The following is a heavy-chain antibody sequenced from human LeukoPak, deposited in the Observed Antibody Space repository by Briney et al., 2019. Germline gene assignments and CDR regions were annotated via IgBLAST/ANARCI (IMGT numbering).Heavy chain of an antibody. Sequence: SQTLSLTCALSGDSISSNSAAWDWIRQSPSRGLEWLGRTYYRSKLYNDYAVSVKSRITINPDTSKTPFSLQLNSVPPEDTAVYYCARGSVFGVVTNPYYYGMDVWGQGTTVTVSS. V-gene: IGHV6-1*01. CDR2: TYYRSKLYN. D-gene: IGHD3-3*01. CDR3: ARGSVFGVVTNPYYYGMDV. CDR1: GDSISSNSAA. J-gene: IGHJ6*02.